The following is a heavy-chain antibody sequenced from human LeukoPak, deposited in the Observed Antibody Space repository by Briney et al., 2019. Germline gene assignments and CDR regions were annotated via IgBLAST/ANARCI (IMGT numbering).Heavy chain of an antibody. CDR1: GDSLNPYY. V-gene: IGHV4-39*07. CDR3: ARVRAFCSSTSCYSGRSAGDPNYFDY. Sequence: SETLSLTCTVSGDSLNPYYWGWIRQPPGKGLEWIGSIYYSGSTYYNPSLKSRVTISVDTSKNQFSLKLSSVTAADTAVYYCARVRAFCSSTSCYSGRSAGDPNYFDYWGQGTLVTVSS. CDR2: IYYSGST. J-gene: IGHJ4*02. D-gene: IGHD2-2*01.